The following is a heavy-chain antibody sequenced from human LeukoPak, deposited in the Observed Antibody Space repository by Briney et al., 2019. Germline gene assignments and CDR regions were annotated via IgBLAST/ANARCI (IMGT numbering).Heavy chain of an antibody. J-gene: IGHJ5*02. V-gene: IGHV3-33*01. CDR3: ARDSYQDYYGRFDP. CDR1: GFSFSNHG. D-gene: IGHD3-10*01. Sequence: GGSLGLSCAASGFSFSNHGMHWVRQAPGKRLEWVAVIWDDGNNKRYANSVNGRFTISRDNSENTLYLQMNGLTAEDTAMYYCARDSYQDYYGRFDPWGQGTLVIVSS. CDR2: IWDDGNNK.